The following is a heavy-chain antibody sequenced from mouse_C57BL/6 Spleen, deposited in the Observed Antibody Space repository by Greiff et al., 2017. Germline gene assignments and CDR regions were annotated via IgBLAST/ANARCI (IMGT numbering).Heavy chain of an antibody. CDR3: ARWGSSGGVRFAY. CDR2: IYPGSGST. D-gene: IGHD3-2*02. J-gene: IGHJ3*01. Sequence: VQLQQPGAELVKPGASVKMSCKASGYTFTSYWITWVKQRPGQGLEWIGEIYPGSGSTNYNEKFKSKATLTVDTSSSTAYMQLSSLTSEDSAVYDGARWGSSGGVRFAYWGHGTLVTVSA. V-gene: IGHV1-55*01. CDR1: GYTFTSYW.